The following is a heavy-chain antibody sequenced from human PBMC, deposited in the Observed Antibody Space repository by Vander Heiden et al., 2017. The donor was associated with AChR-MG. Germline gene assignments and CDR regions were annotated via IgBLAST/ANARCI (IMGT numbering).Heavy chain of an antibody. J-gene: IGHJ4*02. CDR3: AKDRGYSGSYYSDY. Sequence: QVQLVESGGGVVQPARSLRLSCAASGFTFSSYGMQWVRQAPGKGLEWVAVISDDGSNKYYADSVKGRFTISRDNSKNTLYLQMNSLRAEDTAVYYCAKDRGYSGSYYSDYWGQGTLVTVSS. V-gene: IGHV3-33*05. CDR2: ISDDGSNK. CDR1: GFTFSSYG. D-gene: IGHD1-26*01.